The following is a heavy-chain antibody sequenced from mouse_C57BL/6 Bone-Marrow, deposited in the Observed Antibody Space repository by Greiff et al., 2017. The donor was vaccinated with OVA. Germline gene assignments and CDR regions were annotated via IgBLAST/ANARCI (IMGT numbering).Heavy chain of an antibody. CDR1: GYDFTNYL. V-gene: IGHV1-54*01. CDR2: INPGGGGT. D-gene: IGHD1-1*01. CDR3: ASSRITTPAWFAY. J-gene: IGHJ3*01. Sequence: VQLLESGAELVRPGTSVKVSCKASGYDFTNYLIEWVKQRPGQGLEWIGVINPGGGGTNYDQKFQGKATLTADTSSSTAYLQLSSLTSGDSAVYFCASSRITTPAWFAYWGQGTLVTVSA.